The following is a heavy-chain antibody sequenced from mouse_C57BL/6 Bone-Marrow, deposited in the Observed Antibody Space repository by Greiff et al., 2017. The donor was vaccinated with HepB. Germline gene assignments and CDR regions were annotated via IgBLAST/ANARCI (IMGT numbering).Heavy chain of an antibody. D-gene: IGHD2-3*01. V-gene: IGHV1-59*01. J-gene: IGHJ2*01. CDR3: ARGGYFVFDY. Sequence: QVQLQQPGAELVRPGTSVKLSCKASGYTFTSYWMHWVKQRPGQGLEWIGVIDPSDSYTNYNQKFKGKATLTVDTSSSTAYMQLSSLTSEDSAVYYCARGGYFVFDYWGQGTTLTVSS. CDR1: GYTFTSYW. CDR2: IDPSDSYT.